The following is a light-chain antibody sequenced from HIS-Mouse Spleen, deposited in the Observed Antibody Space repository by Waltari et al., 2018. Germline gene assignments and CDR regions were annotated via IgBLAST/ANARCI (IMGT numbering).Light chain of an antibody. J-gene: IGLJ3*02. Sequence: SSELTQDPAVSVALGQTVRITCQGDSLRSYYASWYQQNPGPAPVLVIYGKNNRPSGIPDRFSGSSSGNTASLTITGAQAEDEADYYCNSRDSSGNRVFGGGTKLTVL. CDR3: NSRDSSGNRV. CDR1: SLRSYY. V-gene: IGLV3-19*01. CDR2: GKN.